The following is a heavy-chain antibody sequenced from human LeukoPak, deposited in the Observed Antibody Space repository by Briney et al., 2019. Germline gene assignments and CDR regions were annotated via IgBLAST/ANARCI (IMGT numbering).Heavy chain of an antibody. CDR3: AKDPPGASPDFDC. V-gene: IGHV3-23*01. CDR1: GFTFSSYT. J-gene: IGHJ4*02. CDR2: ISGSDGST. D-gene: IGHD3-10*01. Sequence: PGGSLRLSCATSGFTFSSYTMNWVRQAPGKGLEWVSGISGSDGSTYYADSVKGRFTISRDNSKNTLYLQMNSLRVEGTAVYYCAKDPPGASPDFDCWGQGTLVTVSS.